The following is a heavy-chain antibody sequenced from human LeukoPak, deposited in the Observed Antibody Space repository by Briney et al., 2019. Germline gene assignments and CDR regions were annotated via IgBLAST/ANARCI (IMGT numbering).Heavy chain of an antibody. V-gene: IGHV3-23*01. CDR3: AKESPHFDY. CDR1: DFTLRSYA. Sequence: GGSLRLSCAVSDFTLRSYAMSWVRQAPGKGLEWVSSISAVTYYADSVEGRFTISRDNPKNTLNLQMNSLRAEDTAVYYCAKESPHFDYWGQGTLVTVSS. J-gene: IGHJ4*02. CDR2: ISAVT.